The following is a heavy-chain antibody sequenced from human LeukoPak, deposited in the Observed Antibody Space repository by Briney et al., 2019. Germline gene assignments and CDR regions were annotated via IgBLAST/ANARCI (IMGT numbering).Heavy chain of an antibody. CDR3: AKDKRSRWFGELAAPLGYYFDY. Sequence: GGSLRLSCAAFGFTFDDYAMHWVRQAPGKGLEWVSLISWDGGSTYYADSVKGRFTISRDNSKNSLYLQMNSLRAEDTALYYCAKDKRSRWFGELAAPLGYYFDYWGQGTLVTVSS. V-gene: IGHV3-43D*03. CDR2: ISWDGGST. J-gene: IGHJ4*02. CDR1: GFTFDDYA. D-gene: IGHD3-10*01.